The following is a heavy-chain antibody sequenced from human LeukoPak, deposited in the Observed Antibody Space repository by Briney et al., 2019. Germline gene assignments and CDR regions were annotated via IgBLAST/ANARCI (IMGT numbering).Heavy chain of an antibody. V-gene: IGHV4-31*03. CDR1: GGSVSSGGYY. D-gene: IGHD3-9*01. CDR3: AREFRLYYDILTGGLNWFDP. J-gene: IGHJ5*02. Sequence: PSETLSLTCTVSGGSVSSGGYYWSWIRQHPGKGLEWIGYIYYSGSTYYNPSLKSRVTISVDTSKNQFSLKLSSVTAADTAVYYCAREFRLYYDILTGGLNWFDPWGQGTLVTVSS. CDR2: IYYSGST.